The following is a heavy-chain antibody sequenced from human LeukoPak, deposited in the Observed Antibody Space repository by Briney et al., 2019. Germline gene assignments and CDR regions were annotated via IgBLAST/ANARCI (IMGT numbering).Heavy chain of an antibody. J-gene: IGHJ4*02. D-gene: IGHD6-19*01. CDR1: GFTFSSYV. CDR3: ARRGSSAYFSDY. CDR2: ISSSGDST. V-gene: IGHV3-64*01. Sequence: GGSLRLSCAASGFTFSSYVMYWVRQATGRGLEYVSVISSSGDSTYYANSVKGRFTISRDNSKNTLYLQMGSLRAEDMAVYYCARRGSSAYFSDYWGQGTLVTVSS.